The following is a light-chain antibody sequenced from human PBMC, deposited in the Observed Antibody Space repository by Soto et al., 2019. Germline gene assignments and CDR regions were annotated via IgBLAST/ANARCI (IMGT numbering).Light chain of an antibody. Sequence: QSALTQPASVSGSPVQSITISCTGTSSDVGGYNYVSWYQQHPGKAPKLMIYEVSNRPSGVSNRFSGSKSGNTASLTISGLQAEDEADYHCTSYTTSSTHWVFGGGTTVTVL. CDR1: SSDVGGYNY. V-gene: IGLV2-14*01. J-gene: IGLJ3*02. CDR3: TSYTTSSTHWV. CDR2: EVS.